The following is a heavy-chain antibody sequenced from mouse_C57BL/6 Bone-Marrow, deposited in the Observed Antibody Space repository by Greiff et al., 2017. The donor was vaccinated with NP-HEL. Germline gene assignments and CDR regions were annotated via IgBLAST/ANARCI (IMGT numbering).Heavy chain of an antibody. V-gene: IGHV14-4*01. CDR2: IDPENGDT. J-gene: IGHJ2*01. Sequence: EVKLMESGAELVRPGASVKLSCTVSGFNIKDDYMHWVKQRPEQGLEWIGWIDPENGDTEYASKFQGKATITADTSSNTAYLQLSSLTSEDTAVYYCTTYYSNYGDWGQGTTLTVSS. CDR1: GFNIKDDY. CDR3: TTYYSNYGD. D-gene: IGHD2-5*01.